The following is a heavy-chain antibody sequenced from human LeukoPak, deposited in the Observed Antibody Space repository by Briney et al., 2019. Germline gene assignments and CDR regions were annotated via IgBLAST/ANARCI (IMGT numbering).Heavy chain of an antibody. V-gene: IGHV3-30-3*02. CDR2: ISYDGSNK. D-gene: IGHD3-22*01. Sequence: PGGSLRLSCAASGFTFSSYAMHWVRQAPGKGLEWVAVISYDGSNKYYADSVKGRFTISRDNSKNTLYLQMNSLRAEDTAVYYCAKPRGPTMIVRSEEPYFDYWGQGTLVTVSS. CDR3: AKPRGPTMIVRSEEPYFDY. CDR1: GFTFSSYA. J-gene: IGHJ4*02.